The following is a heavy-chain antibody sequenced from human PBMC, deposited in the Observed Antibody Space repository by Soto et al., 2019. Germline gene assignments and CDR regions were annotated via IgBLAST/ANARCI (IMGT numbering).Heavy chain of an antibody. CDR2: IYYSGST. V-gene: IGHV4-59*01. Sequence: SETLSLTCTVSGGSISSYYWSWIRQPPGKGLEWIGYIYYSGSTNYNPSLKSRVTISVDTSKNQFSLRLSSVTAADAAVYYCARAFDFWSGYHNNWFDPWGQGALVTVSS. CDR3: ARAFDFWSGYHNNWFDP. CDR1: GGSISSYY. J-gene: IGHJ5*02. D-gene: IGHD3-3*01.